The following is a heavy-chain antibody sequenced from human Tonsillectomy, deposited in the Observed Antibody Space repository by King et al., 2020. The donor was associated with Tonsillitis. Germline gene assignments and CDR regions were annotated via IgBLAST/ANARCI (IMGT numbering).Heavy chain of an antibody. J-gene: IGHJ4*02. V-gene: IGHV1-2*02. D-gene: IGHD3-3*01. CDR1: GYTFTGYY. Sequence: QLVQSGAEVKKPGASVKVSCKASGYTFTGYYMHWVRQAPGQGLEWMGWINPNSGGTNYAQKFQGRVTMTRDTSISTAYMELSRLGSDDTAVYYCARTLGGDFWSGYYSRGGSYYFDYWGQGTLVTVSS. CDR3: ARTLGGDFWSGYYSRGGSYYFDY. CDR2: INPNSGGT.